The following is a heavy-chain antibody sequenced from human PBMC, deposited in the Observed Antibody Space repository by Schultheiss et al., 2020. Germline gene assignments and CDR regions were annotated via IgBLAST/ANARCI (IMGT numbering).Heavy chain of an antibody. CDR2: IYYSGST. CDR3: ARLGSRYGDYVPYYYYYGMDV. J-gene: IGHJ6*02. V-gene: IGHV4-39*01. Sequence: SATLSLTCTVSGGSISSSSYYWGWIRQPPGKGLEWIGSIYYSGSTYYNPSLKSRVTISVDTSKNQFSLKLSSVTAADTAVYYCARLGSRYGDYVPYYYYYGMDVWGQGTTVTVSS. D-gene: IGHD4-17*01. CDR1: GGSISSSSYY.